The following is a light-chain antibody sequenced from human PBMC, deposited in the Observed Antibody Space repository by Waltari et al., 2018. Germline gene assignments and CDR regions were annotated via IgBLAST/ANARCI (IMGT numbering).Light chain of an antibody. CDR2: KAS. Sequence: DIQMTQSPSTLSASVGDRVTITCLASQRITSWLAWYQQIPGKPPKLLIYKASTLESGVPSRFSGSGSGTEFTLTISSLQPDDFATYYCQQYNSYPWTFGHGTKVELK. J-gene: IGKJ1*01. CDR3: QQYNSYPWT. V-gene: IGKV1-5*03. CDR1: QRITSW.